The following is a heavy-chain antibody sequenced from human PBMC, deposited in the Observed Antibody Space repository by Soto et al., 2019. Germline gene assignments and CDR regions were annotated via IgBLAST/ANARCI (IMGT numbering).Heavy chain of an antibody. CDR3: ARSSLIAARSFNWFDP. V-gene: IGHV1-69*13. D-gene: IGHD6-6*01. CDR2: IIPIFGTA. Sequence: SVKVSCKASGGTFSSYAISWVRQAPGQGLEWMGGIIPIFGTANYAQKFQGRVTITADESTSTAYMELSSLRSEDTAVYYCARSSLIAARSFNWFDPWGQGTLVTVSS. CDR1: GGTFSSYA. J-gene: IGHJ5*02.